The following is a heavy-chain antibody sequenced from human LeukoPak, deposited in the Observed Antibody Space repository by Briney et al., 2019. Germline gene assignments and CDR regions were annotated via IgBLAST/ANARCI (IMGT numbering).Heavy chain of an antibody. CDR3: ARGRDRNAFDI. V-gene: IGHV3-48*03. CDR1: GFTFSSYE. J-gene: IGHJ3*02. D-gene: IGHD5-24*01. CDR2: ISSSGSTI. Sequence: GGSLRLSCAASGFTFSSYEMNWVRQAPGKGLEWVSYISSSGSTIYYAHSVKGRFTISRDNAKNSLYLQMNSLRAEDTAVYYCARGRDRNAFDIWGQGTMVTVSS.